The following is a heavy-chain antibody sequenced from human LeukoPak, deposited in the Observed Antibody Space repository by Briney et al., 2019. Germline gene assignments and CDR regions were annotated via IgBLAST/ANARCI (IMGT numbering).Heavy chain of an antibody. Sequence: GESLKISCKGSGYSFTSYWIAWVRQMPGKGLEWMGIIYPGDSDTRYSPSFQGQVTISADKSISTAYLQWSSLKASDTAMYYCARPTYYYDSSGSSGYYYFDYWGQGTLVTVSS. CDR2: IYPGDSDT. CDR1: GYSFTSYW. V-gene: IGHV5-51*01. J-gene: IGHJ4*02. CDR3: ARPTYYYDSSGSSGYYYFDY. D-gene: IGHD3-22*01.